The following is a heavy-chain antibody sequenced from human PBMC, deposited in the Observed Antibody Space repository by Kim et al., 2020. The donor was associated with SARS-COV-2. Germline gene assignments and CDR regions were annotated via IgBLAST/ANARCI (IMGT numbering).Heavy chain of an antibody. D-gene: IGHD3-10*01. CDR3: ARESSGYYGMDV. CDR2: IYYSGST. Sequence: SETLSLTCTVSGGSISSYYWSWIRQPPGKGLEWIGYIYYSGSTNYNPSLKSRVTISVDTSKNQFSLKLSSVTAADTAVYYCARESSGYYGMDVWGQGTTVTVSS. V-gene: IGHV4-59*01. CDR1: GGSISSYY. J-gene: IGHJ6*02.